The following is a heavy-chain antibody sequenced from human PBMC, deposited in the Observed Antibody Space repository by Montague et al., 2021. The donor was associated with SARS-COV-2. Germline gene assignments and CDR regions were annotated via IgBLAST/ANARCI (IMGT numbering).Heavy chain of an antibody. CDR1: GGSINSGNYY. V-gene: IGHV4-31*03. Sequence: TLSLTCTVSGGSINSGNYYWSWIRQHPGKGLEWIGYIHDSGSAYYSPSHRSRLTISMTTSKKQLSLTVNSVTAADTAVYYCARGSGNLDPPVLWGQGKLVTVSS. D-gene: IGHD6-19*01. J-gene: IGHJ4*03. CDR2: IHDSGSA. CDR3: ARGSGNLDPPVL.